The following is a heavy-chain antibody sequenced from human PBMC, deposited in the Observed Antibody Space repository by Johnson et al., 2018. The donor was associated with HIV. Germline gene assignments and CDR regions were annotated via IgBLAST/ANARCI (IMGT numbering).Heavy chain of an antibody. CDR1: GFTFSSYA. D-gene: IGHD4-11*01. Sequence: QVQLVESGGALVQPGGSLRLSCAASGFTFSSYAMHWVRQAPGKGLEWVAVISYDGTHNYYADSVKGRFTISRDNSKNKLYLQMNSLRAEDTAVYYCAKDVATVTTFGDAFDIWGQGTMVTVSS. V-gene: IGHV3-30*04. J-gene: IGHJ3*02. CDR2: ISYDGTHN. CDR3: AKDVATVTTFGDAFDI.